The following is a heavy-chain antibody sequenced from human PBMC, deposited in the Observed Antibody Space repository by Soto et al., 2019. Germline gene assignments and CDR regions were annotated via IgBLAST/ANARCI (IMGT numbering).Heavy chain of an antibody. CDR2: ISAYNGNT. D-gene: IGHD3-3*01. J-gene: IGHJ5*02. CDR1: GYTFTSYG. CDR3: ARGGPTLTYYDFWSGYYLSNWFDP. V-gene: IGHV1-18*01. Sequence: ASVKVSCKASGYTFTSYGISWVRQAPGQGLEWMGWISAYNGNTNYAQKLQGRVTMTTDTSTSTAYMELRSLRSDDTAVYYCARGGPTLTYYDFWSGYYLSNWFDPWAQGTLVTVSS.